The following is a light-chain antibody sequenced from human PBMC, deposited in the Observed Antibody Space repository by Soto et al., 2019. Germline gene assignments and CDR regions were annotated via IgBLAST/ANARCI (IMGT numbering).Light chain of an antibody. Sequence: DIVLTQSPGTLSLSPGERASLSCRASQSVDNIYLGWYQQKPGQAPRLLIYGASSRATGIPDRFSGSGSGTDLTLTISRLEPEDFAVYYCRHYGSSPPMYTFGQGTKLEIK. V-gene: IGKV3-20*01. CDR3: RHYGSSPPMYT. J-gene: IGKJ2*01. CDR1: QSVDNIY. CDR2: GAS.